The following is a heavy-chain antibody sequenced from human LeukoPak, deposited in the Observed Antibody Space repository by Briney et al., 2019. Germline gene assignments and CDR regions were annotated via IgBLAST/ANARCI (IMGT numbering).Heavy chain of an antibody. J-gene: IGHJ4*02. CDR3: ARGLRGAASAAIGF. CDR1: GFTFSSYG. Sequence: GRSLRLSCAASGFTFSSYGMHWVRQAPGKGLEWVAVIWYDGSNKYYADSVKGRFTISRDNSKNTLYLQMNSLRAEDTAVYYCARGLRGAASAAIGFWGQGTLVTVSS. CDR2: IWYDGSNK. V-gene: IGHV3-33*01. D-gene: IGHD2-2*02.